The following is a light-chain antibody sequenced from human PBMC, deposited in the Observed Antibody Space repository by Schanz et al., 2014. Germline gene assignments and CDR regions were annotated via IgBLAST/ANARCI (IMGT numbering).Light chain of an antibody. CDR2: YAS. CDR3: QYYGSSLPYT. CDR1: QSISSY. J-gene: IGKJ2*01. Sequence: EIVMTQSPATLSVSPGERATLSCRASQSISSYLAWYQQKPGQAPRLLIHYASARATGTPDRFSGSGSGTDFTLTISRLEPEDFAVYYCQYYGSSLPYTFGQGTKLEIK. V-gene: IGKV3-20*01.